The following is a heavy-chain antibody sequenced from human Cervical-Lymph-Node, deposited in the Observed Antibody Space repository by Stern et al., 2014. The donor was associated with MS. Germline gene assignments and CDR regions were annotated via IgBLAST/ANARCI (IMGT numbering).Heavy chain of an antibody. CDR2: ISSSSGDS. CDR3: ARDYDGNCLTYFEY. CDR1: GFTFSSYS. D-gene: IGHD2-21*02. V-gene: IGHV3-21*01. J-gene: IGHJ4*02. Sequence: EVQLVQSGGGLVQPGGSLKLSCAVSGFTFSSYSMNWVRQAPGKGLEWVSSISSSSGDSCYADSVKGRFTISRDNAKNSLSLQMNSLRAEDTAVYYCARDYDGNCLTYFEYWGQGTLVTVSS.